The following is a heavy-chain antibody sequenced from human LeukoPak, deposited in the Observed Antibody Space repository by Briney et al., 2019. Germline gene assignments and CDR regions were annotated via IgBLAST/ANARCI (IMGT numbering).Heavy chain of an antibody. CDR1: GGFFSGYY. CDR2: INHFEST. D-gene: IGHD3-10*01. J-gene: IGHJ3*02. Sequence: SETLSLTCAVYGGFFSGYYWTWIRQPPGKGLEWIGEINHFESTNYDPSLKSRVTISVDTSKNQFSLKLSSVTAADTAVYYCARVRLWLGIFDGFDIWGQGTLVTASS. V-gene: IGHV4-34*01. CDR3: ARVRLWLGIFDGFDI.